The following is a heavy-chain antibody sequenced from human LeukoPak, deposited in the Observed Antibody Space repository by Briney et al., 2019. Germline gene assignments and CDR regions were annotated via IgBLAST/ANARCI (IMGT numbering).Heavy chain of an antibody. CDR2: ISTGGRTI. CDR1: GFTFSDYE. Sequence: GGSLRLSCAASGFTFSDYEMNWVRQAPGKGLEWLSYISTGGRTIKYADSVKGRFTISRDNARSSLFLQMSNLRVEDTAVYFCARGATVTYYFDHWGQGALVAVSS. CDR3: ARGATVTYYFDH. V-gene: IGHV3-48*03. J-gene: IGHJ4*02. D-gene: IGHD4-17*01.